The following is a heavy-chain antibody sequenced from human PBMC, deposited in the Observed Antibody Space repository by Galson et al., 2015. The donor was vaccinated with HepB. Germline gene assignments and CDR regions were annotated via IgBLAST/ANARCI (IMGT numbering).Heavy chain of an antibody. D-gene: IGHD3-22*01. Sequence: SLRLSCAASGFTFSSYAMHWVRQAPGKGLEWVAVISYDGSNKYYADSVKGRFTISRDNSKNTLYLQMNSLRAEDTAVYYCARQYYYDSSGNGYWGQGTLVTVSS. CDR2: ISYDGSNK. CDR1: GFTFSSYA. J-gene: IGHJ4*02. V-gene: IGHV3-30-3*01. CDR3: ARQYYYDSSGNGY.